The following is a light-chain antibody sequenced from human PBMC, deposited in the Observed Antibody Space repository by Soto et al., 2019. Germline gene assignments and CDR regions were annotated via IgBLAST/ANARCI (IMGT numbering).Light chain of an antibody. V-gene: IGKV3-20*01. J-gene: IGKJ5*01. CDR3: QQYDSSRT. Sequence: ILLTQSPGTLALSPGERATLSCRASQSVSSSYLAWYQQKPGHAPSLLIYGASSRATGIPDRLSGSGSGTDFTLTISRLEPEDFAVYYCQQYDSSRTFGQGTRLEIK. CDR1: QSVSSSY. CDR2: GAS.